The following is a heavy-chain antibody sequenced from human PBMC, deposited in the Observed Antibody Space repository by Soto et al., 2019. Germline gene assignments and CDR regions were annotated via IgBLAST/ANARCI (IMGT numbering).Heavy chain of an antibody. CDR3: ATRITVCGLVIPPFDP. J-gene: IGHJ5*02. V-gene: IGHV4-34*01. D-gene: IGHD1-20*01. CDR2: INHSGST. CDR1: GGSFSGYY. Sequence: SETLSLTCAVYGGSFSGYYWSWIRQPPGKGLEWIGEINHSGSTNYNPSLKSRVTISVDTSKNQFSLKLSSVTAADTAIYYWATRITVCGLVIPPFDPCGQGTQVTVSP.